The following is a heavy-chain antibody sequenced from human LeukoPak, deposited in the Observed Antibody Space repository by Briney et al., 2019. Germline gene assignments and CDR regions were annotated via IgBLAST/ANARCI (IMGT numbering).Heavy chain of an antibody. J-gene: IGHJ4*02. CDR3: AKDKADDYYDSSGRGFDY. D-gene: IGHD3-22*01. CDR1: GFTFSSYG. Sequence: GGSLRLSCAASGFTFSSYGMHWVRQAPGKGLEWVAVISYDGSNKYYADSVKGRFTISRDNAKNSLYLQMNSLRAEDTALYYCAKDKADDYYDSSGRGFDYWGQGTLVTVSS. V-gene: IGHV3-30*18. CDR2: ISYDGSNK.